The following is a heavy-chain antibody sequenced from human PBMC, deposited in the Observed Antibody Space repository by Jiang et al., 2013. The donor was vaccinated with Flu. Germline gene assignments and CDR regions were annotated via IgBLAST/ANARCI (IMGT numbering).Heavy chain of an antibody. CDR3: ARVMDIAAHPANFDY. Sequence: GTANYAQKFQGRVTITADESTSTAYMELSSLRSEDTAVYYCARVMDIAAHPANFDYWGQGTLVTVSS. V-gene: IGHV1-69*01. CDR2: GTA. J-gene: IGHJ4*02. D-gene: IGHD6-6*01.